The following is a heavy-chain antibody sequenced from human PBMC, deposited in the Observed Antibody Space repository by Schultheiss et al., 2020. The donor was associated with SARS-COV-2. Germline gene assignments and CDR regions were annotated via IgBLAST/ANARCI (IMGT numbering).Heavy chain of an antibody. Sequence: GGSLRLSCAASGFTFSSYSMNWVRQAPGKGLEWVSYISSSSSTIYYADSVKGRFTISRDNAKNSLYLQMNSLRAEDTAVYYCARDPGRFQPLYYFDYWGQGTLVTVSS. CDR1: GFTFSSYS. CDR2: ISSSSSTI. CDR3: ARDPGRFQPLYYFDY. J-gene: IGHJ4*02. D-gene: IGHD2-21*01. V-gene: IGHV3-48*01.